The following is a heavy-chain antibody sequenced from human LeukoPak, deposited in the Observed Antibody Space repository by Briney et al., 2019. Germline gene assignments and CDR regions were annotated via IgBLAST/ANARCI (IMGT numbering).Heavy chain of an antibody. D-gene: IGHD2-2*01. CDR1: GFTFSSYG. CDR2: IRYDGSNK. V-gene: IGHV3-30*02. J-gene: IGHJ6*03. CDR3: AKEGHCSSTSCWDLYYYYYYMDV. Sequence: PGGSLRLSCAASGFTFSSYGMHWVRQAPGKGLEWVAFIRYDGSNKYYADSVKGRFTISRDNSKNTLYLQMNSLRAEDTAVYYCAKEGHCSSTSCWDLYYYYYYMDVWGKGTTVTVS.